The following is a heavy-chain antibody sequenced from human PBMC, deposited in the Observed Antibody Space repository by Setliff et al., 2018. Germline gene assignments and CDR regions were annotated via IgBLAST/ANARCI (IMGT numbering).Heavy chain of an antibody. CDR3: AGNVASSVADPFEI. CDR1: GYTFTSYA. CDR2: INAGYGNT. J-gene: IGHJ3*02. D-gene: IGHD5-12*01. V-gene: IGHV1-3*01. Sequence: ASVKVSCQASGYTFTSYAMHWVRQAPGQRLEGMGWINAGYGNTKYSQKFQGRVTITRDTSASTAYIELSSLTSDDTAVYYCAGNVASSVADPFEIWGPGTLVTVSS.